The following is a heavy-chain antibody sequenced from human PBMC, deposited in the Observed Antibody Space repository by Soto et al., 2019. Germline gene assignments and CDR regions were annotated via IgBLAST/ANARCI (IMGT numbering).Heavy chain of an antibody. CDR2: IDPRSGGT. CDR3: ARDGPRGITGSRWYYYGLDV. CDR1: GYIFTDHY. V-gene: IGHV1-2*02. Sequence: ASVKVSCKASGYIFTDHYLHWVRQAPGQVLEWVGWIDPRSGGTSYALKFHGRVTMTRDTSISTAYMEVSRLGSDDAAVYFCARDGPRGITGSRWYYYGLDVWGQGTTVTVSS. D-gene: IGHD1-20*01. J-gene: IGHJ6*02.